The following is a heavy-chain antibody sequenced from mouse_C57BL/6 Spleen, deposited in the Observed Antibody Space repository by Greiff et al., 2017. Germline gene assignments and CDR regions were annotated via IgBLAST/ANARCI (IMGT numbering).Heavy chain of an antibody. J-gene: IGHJ3*01. Sequence: VQLQQPGAELVKPGASVKVSCKASGYTFTSYWMHWVKQRPGQGLEWIGRIHPSDSDTNYNQKFKGKATLTVDKSSSTAYMQLSSLTSEDSAVYYCATPAYYSNPAWFAYWGQGTLVTVSA. D-gene: IGHD2-5*01. CDR3: ATPAYYSNPAWFAY. CDR1: GYTFTSYW. V-gene: IGHV1-74*01. CDR2: IHPSDSDT.